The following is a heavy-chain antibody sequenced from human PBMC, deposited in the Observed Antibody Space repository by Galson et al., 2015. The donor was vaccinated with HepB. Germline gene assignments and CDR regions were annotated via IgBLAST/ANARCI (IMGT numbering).Heavy chain of an antibody. D-gene: IGHD2-2*01. CDR2: IYHSGST. CDR1: GGSIGSSDW. J-gene: IGHJ4*02. V-gene: IGHV4-4*02. CDR3: ARVTPAAKFDY. Sequence: SETLSLTCAVSGGSIGSSDWWSWVRQPPGKGLEWIGVIYHSGSTNYNPSLKSRVTISVGKSKNQFSLKLSSVTAADTAVYYCARVTPAAKFDYWGQGTLVTVSS.